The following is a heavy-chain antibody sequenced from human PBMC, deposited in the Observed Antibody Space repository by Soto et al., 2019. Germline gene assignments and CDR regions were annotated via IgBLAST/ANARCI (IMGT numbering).Heavy chain of an antibody. CDR1: GFTFSAFS. D-gene: IGHD3-3*01. V-gene: IGHV3-21*02. CDR2: ISSGSRYI. J-gene: IGHJ1*01. Sequence: EVKLVESGGGLVSPGGSLRLSCAASGFTFSAFSMNWIRQAPGKGLEWVSSISSGSRYIYYADSVKGRFTTSRDDAKNSLYLQMNGMRAEDTAVYYCARDRPWDDGFWSGYLNPGYFYPWSQGTLVTVSS. CDR3: ARDRPWDDGFWSGYLNPGYFYP.